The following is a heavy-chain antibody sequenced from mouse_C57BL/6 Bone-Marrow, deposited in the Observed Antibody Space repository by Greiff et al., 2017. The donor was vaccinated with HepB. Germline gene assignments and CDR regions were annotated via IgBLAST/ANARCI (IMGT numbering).Heavy chain of an antibody. J-gene: IGHJ3*01. Sequence: QVQLQQPGAELVKPGASVKLSCKASGYTFTSYWMQWVKQRPGQGLEWIGEIDPSDSYTNYNQKFKGKATLTVDTSSSTAYMQLSSLTSEDSAVYYCARWGRRGSGAYWGQGTLFTVSA. CDR2: IDPSDSYT. CDR3: ARWGRRGSGAY. CDR1: GYTFTSYW. D-gene: IGHD1-1*01. V-gene: IGHV1-50*01.